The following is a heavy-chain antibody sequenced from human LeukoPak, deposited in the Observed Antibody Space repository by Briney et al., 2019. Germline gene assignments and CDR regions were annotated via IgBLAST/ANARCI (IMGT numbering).Heavy chain of an antibody. CDR1: GGSISSSSYY. CDR2: IYYSGST. D-gene: IGHD3-10*01. Sequence: SETLSLTCTVSGGSISSSSYYWGWIRQPPGKGLEWIGSIYYSGSTYYNPSLKSRVTISVDTSKNQFSLKLSSVTAADTAVYYCASYGSGSYYHNWFDPWGQGTLVTVSS. V-gene: IGHV4-39*01. CDR3: ASYGSGSYYHNWFDP. J-gene: IGHJ5*02.